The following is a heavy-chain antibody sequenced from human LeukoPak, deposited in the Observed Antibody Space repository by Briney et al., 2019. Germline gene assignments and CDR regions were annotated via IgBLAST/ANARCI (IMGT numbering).Heavy chain of an antibody. CDR2: ISRSSSFI. V-gene: IGHV3-21*01. J-gene: IGHJ4*02. D-gene: IGHD4/OR15-4a*01. CDR3: ARRAGAYSHPYDY. Sequence: GGSLRLSCAASGFTFSSYSMNWVRQAPGKGLEWVSSISRSSSFIYYADSVKGRFTISRDNAKNSLYLQMNSLRAEDSAVYYCARRAGAYSHPYDYWGQGTLVTVSS. CDR1: GFTFSSYS.